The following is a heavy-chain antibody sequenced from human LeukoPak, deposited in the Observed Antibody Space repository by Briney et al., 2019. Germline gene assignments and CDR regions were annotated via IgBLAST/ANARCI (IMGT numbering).Heavy chain of an antibody. CDR2: INHSGNT. Sequence: SETLSLTCAVYGGSLNAYYWPWLRQTPGKGLEWIGEINHSGNTNYNPSLESRVTISADTSKNQFSLDLGSVTAADTAIYYCARGLRFIQGPGYYYMDVWGKGTTVTVSS. CDR1: GGSLNAYY. V-gene: IGHV4-34*01. D-gene: IGHD3-16*02. CDR3: ARGLRFIQGPGYYYMDV. J-gene: IGHJ6*03.